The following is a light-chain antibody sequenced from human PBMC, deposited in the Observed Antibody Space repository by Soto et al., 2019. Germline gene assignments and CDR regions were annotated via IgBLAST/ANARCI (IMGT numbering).Light chain of an antibody. V-gene: IGKV3-20*01. CDR2: DAS. CDR3: QQYGSSPRS. J-gene: IGKJ1*01. Sequence: EIVLTQSPGTLSLSPGERATLSCRASQSVSINYLAWYQQKPGQAPRHLIYDASSRATGIPDRFSGSGSGRDFTLTISRLEPEDFAVYFCQQYGSSPRSFGQGTKVEIK. CDR1: QSVSINY.